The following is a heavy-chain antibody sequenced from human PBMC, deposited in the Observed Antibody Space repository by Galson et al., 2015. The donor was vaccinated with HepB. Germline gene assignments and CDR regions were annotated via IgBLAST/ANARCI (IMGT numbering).Heavy chain of an antibody. CDR3: AKDRAVHTAYYFDY. CDR2: ISYDGSNK. Sequence: SLRLSCAASGFTFSSYAMHWVRQAPGKGLEWVAVISYDGSNKYYADSVKGRFTISRDNSKNTLYLQMNSLRAEDTAVYYCAKDRAVHTAYYFDYWGQGTLV. CDR1: GFTFSSYA. V-gene: IGHV3-30*04. D-gene: IGHD1-1*01. J-gene: IGHJ4*02.